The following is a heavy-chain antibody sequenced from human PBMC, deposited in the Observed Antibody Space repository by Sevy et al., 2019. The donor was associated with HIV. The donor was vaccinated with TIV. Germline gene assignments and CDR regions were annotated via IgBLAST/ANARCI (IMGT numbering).Heavy chain of an antibody. Sequence: ASVMVSCKASGGTFSSYDINWVRQAPGQGLEWMGQIIPMFGTSSYAHTLQGRVTITADESTSTAYMDLSSLRSEDTAVYYCARGGGAVDHGMDVWGQGTTVTVSS. CDR3: ARGGGAVDHGMDV. V-gene: IGHV1-69*13. CDR1: GGTFSSYD. D-gene: IGHD2-21*01. J-gene: IGHJ6*02. CDR2: IIPMFGTS.